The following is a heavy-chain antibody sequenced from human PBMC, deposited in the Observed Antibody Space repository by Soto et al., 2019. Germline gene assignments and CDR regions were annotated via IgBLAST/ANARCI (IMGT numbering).Heavy chain of an antibody. CDR1: GFTVSDAW. CDR2: IKKETDGGTT. D-gene: IGHD6-19*01. CDR3: RTQWLD. J-gene: IGHJ4*02. Sequence: EVQLVESGGGLVKPGGSLRLSCAASGFTVSDAWMSWVRQAPGKGLEWVGLIKKETDGGTTDYTAPVKGRFTISRDDSKNTLYLQMSSMKTEDTAVYYCRTQWLDWGQGTLVTVSS. V-gene: IGHV3-15*01.